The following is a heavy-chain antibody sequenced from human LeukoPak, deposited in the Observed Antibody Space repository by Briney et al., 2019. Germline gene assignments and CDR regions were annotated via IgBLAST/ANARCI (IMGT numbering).Heavy chain of an antibody. CDR2: IYYSGST. J-gene: IGHJ4*02. CDR1: GDSISSGYY. D-gene: IGHD1-26*01. V-gene: IGHV4-61*01. CDR3: ARGRSSFDY. Sequence: PSETLSLTCTVSGDSISSGYYWGWIRQPPGKGLEWIGYIYYSGSTNYNPSLKSRVTISVDTSKNQFSLKLSSVTAADTAVYYCARGRSSFDYWGQGTLVTVSS.